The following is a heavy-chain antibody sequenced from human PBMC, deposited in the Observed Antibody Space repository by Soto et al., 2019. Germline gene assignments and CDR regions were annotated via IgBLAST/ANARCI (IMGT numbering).Heavy chain of an antibody. CDR2: INHSGST. CDR1: GGSFSGYY. CDR3: ARGLNDAVPGELYDY. V-gene: IGHV4-34*01. J-gene: IGHJ4*02. Sequence: SETLSLTCAVYGGSFSGYYWSWIRQPPGKGLEWIGEINHSGSTNYNPSLKSRVTISVDTSKNQFSLKLSSVTAADTAVYYCARGLNDAVPGELYDYWGQGTLVTVSS. D-gene: IGHD3-10*01.